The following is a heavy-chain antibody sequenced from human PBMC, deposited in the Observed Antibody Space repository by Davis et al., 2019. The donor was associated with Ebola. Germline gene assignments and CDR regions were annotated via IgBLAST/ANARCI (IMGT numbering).Heavy chain of an antibody. CDR2: IKSKTDGGTT. CDR1: GFTFSNAW. Sequence: PGGSLRLSCAASGFTFSNAWMNWVRQAPGKGLEWVGRIKSKTDGGTTDYAAPVKGRFTISRDDSKNTLYLQMNSLKTEDTAVYYCTTDPVKLGRPRFEKPSLYYYYGMDVWGQGTTVTVSS. D-gene: IGHD3-10*01. CDR3: TTDPVKLGRPRFEKPSLYYYYGMDV. V-gene: IGHV3-15*07. J-gene: IGHJ6*02.